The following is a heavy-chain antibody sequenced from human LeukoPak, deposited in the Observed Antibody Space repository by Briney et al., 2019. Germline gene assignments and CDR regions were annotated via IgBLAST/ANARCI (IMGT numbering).Heavy chain of an antibody. CDR1: GYSISSGYY. D-gene: IGHD2-15*01. V-gene: IGHV4-38-2*01. J-gene: IGHJ4*02. Sequence: SETLSLTCAVSGYSISSGYYWGWIRQPPGKGLEWIGSIYHSGSTYYNPSLKSRVTISVDTSKNQFSLKLSSVTAADTAVYYCARGSEGYCSGGSCYFIGSHPDYFDYWGQGTLVTVSS. CDR3: ARGSEGYCSGGSCYFIGSHPDYFDY. CDR2: IYHSGST.